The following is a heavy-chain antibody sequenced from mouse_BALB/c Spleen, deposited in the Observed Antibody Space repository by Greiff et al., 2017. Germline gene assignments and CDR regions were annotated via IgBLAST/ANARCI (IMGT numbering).Heavy chain of an antibody. CDR3: ARATATEFDY. Sequence: QVQLQQSGAELAKPGASVKMSCKASGYTFTSYWMHWVKQRPGQGLEWIGYINPSTGYTEYNQKFKDKATLTADKSSSTAYMQLSSLTSEDSAVYYCARATATEFDYWGQGTTLTVSS. CDR2: INPSTGYT. J-gene: IGHJ2*01. V-gene: IGHV1-7*01. D-gene: IGHD1-2*01. CDR1: GYTFTSYW.